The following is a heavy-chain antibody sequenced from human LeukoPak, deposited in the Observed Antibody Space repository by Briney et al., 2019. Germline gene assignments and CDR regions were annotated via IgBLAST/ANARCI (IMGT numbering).Heavy chain of an antibody. CDR1: VDRVSTNSAA. D-gene: IGHD5-12*01. Sequence: SQTLSLTCVISVDRVSTNSAASNWIRQSPSRWLDWLVRTYYRSKWYHDYALSVKSRIIINPDTSRNQFSLQLNSVTAEDTAVYYCARSWPRFHYYGMDVWGQGTTVSVSS. J-gene: IGHJ6*02. CDR2: TYYRSKWYH. CDR3: ARSWPRFHYYGMDV. V-gene: IGHV6-1*01.